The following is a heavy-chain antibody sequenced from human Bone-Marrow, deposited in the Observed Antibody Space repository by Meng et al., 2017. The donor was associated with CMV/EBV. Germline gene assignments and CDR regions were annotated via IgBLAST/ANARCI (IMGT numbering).Heavy chain of an antibody. CDR2: ISGSGGST. CDR1: GCTFSSYA. J-gene: IGHJ6*02. V-gene: IGHV3-23*01. Sequence: LSLTCAASGCTFSSYAMSWVRQAPGKGLEWVSAISGSGGSTYYADSVKGRFTISRDNSKNTLYLQMNSLRAEDTAVYYCAKNMGTIFGVVSYYYYGMDVWGQGTTVTVSS. CDR3: AKNMGTIFGVVSYYYYGMDV. D-gene: IGHD3-3*01.